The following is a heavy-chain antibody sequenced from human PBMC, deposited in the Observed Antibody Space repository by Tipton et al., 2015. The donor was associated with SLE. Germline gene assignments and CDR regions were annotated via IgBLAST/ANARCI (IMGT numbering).Heavy chain of an antibody. CDR1: GDSISSGGYF. CDR3: ARDRGYGLLDY. D-gene: IGHD3-10*01. CDR2: IYHSGRA. J-gene: IGHJ4*02. Sequence: TLSLTCTVSGDSISSGGYFWNWIRQHPGKGLEWIGYIYHSGRAFYNVSLRSRVTMSVDNSNNQFSLRLNSATAADTAVYYCARDRGYGLLDYWGQGTLVTVSS. V-gene: IGHV4-31*03.